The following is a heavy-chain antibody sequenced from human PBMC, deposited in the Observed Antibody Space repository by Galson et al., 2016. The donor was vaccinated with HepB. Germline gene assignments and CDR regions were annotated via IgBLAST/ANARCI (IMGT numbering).Heavy chain of an antibody. Sequence: SVKVSCKASGYSFTNYYIHWLRRAPGEGLEWVGIINPSGGSTGYAQKFQGRVTMTRDTSTSIVYMDLTSLRSVDTAVYYCARDRGYYSHFDSWGQGTLVTVSS. J-gene: IGHJ4*02. V-gene: IGHV1-46*01. CDR3: ARDRGYYSHFDS. D-gene: IGHD1-26*01. CDR2: INPSGGST. CDR1: GYSFTNYY.